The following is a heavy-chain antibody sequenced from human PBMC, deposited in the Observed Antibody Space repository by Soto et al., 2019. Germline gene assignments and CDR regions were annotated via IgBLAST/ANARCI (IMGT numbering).Heavy chain of an antibody. J-gene: IGHJ4*02. CDR2: VSGSGSSP. CDR1: GFNFGSYA. Sequence: GGSLRLSCAATGFNFGSYAMGWVRQAPGKGLEWVSGVSGSGSSPYYADSVKGRLTISKDKSKNTLYLDLNNLRSEDTAVYFCVKGKESGYRGAFDSWGQGTMVTVSS. V-gene: IGHV3-23*01. CDR3: VKGKESGYRGAFDS. D-gene: IGHD5-18*01.